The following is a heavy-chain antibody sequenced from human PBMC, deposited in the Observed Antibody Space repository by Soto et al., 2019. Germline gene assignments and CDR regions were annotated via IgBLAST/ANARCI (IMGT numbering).Heavy chain of an antibody. CDR3: ARDRRLGVNYYYMDV. CDR1: GGSISSGGYY. J-gene: IGHJ6*03. D-gene: IGHD3-16*01. V-gene: IGHV4-31*03. Sequence: QVQLQESGPGLVKPSQTLSLTCTVSGGSISSGGYYWSWIRQHPGKGLEWIGYIYYSGSTYYNPSLKSRVTISVDTSKNQFSLKLSSVTAADTAVYYCARDRRLGVNYYYMDVWGKGTTVTVSS. CDR2: IYYSGST.